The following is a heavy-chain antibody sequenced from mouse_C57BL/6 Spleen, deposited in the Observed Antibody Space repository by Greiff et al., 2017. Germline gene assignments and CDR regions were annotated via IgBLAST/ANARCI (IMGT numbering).Heavy chain of an antibody. J-gene: IGHJ4*01. CDR2: IHPNSGST. CDR3: ASLPLYYEYEMDY. D-gene: IGHD2-4*01. V-gene: IGHV1-64*01. Sequence: VQLQQPGAELVKPGASVKLSCKASGYTFTSYWMHWVKQRPGQGLEWIGMIHPNSGSTNYNEKFKSKATLTVDKSSSTAYMQLSSLTSEDSAVYYCASLPLYYEYEMDYWGQGTSVTVSS. CDR1: GYTFTSYW.